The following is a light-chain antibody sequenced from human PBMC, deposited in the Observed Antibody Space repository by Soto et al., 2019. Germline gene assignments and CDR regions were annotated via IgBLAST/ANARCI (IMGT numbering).Light chain of an antibody. CDR3: QHYNSYSEA. V-gene: IGKV1-5*03. CDR2: KAS. CDR1: QDINIY. J-gene: IGKJ1*01. Sequence: DNHMTHSPSSLSSSVGDRVSITCRASQDINIYLAWYQQKPGKAPKLLIYKASTLKSGVPSRFSGSGSGTEFTLTISSLQPDDFATYYCQHYNSYSEAFGQGTKVDIK.